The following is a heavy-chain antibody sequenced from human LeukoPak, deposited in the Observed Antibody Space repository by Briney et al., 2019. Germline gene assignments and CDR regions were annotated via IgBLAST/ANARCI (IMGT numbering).Heavy chain of an antibody. CDR1: GFTFNSYA. J-gene: IGHJ4*02. CDR2: ISGSGGST. Sequence: PGGSLRLSCAASGFTFNSYAMSWVRQAPGKGLEWVSAISGSGGSTYYADSVKGRFTISRDNSKNTLYLQMNSLRAEDTAVYYCASPYDFWSGYYSPSNFDYWGQGTLVTVSS. D-gene: IGHD3-3*01. CDR3: ASPYDFWSGYYSPSNFDY. V-gene: IGHV3-23*01.